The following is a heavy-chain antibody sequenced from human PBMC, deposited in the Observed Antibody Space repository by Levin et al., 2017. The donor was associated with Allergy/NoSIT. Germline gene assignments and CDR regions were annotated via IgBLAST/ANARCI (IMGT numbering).Heavy chain of an antibody. CDR3: ATLTYCSGGSCYSGRDNYYYGMDV. J-gene: IGHJ6*02. CDR1: GFTFSSYA. Sequence: GESLKISCAASGFTFSSYAMSWVRQAPGKGLEWVSAISGSGGSTYYADPVKGRFTIPRDNSKNTLYLQMNSLRAEDTAVYYCATLTYCSGGSCYSGRDNYYYGMDVWGQGTTVTVAS. D-gene: IGHD2-15*01. V-gene: IGHV3-23*01. CDR2: ISGSGGST.